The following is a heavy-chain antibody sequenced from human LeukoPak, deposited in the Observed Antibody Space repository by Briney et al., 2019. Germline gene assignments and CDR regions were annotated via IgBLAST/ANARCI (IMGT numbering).Heavy chain of an antibody. CDR3: ARVWDGYNYFDY. D-gene: IGHD5-24*01. CDR1: GGTFSSYA. Sequence: SVKVSCKASGGTFSSYAISWVRQAPGQGREWMGGIIPIFGTANYAQKFQGRVTITADESTSTAYMELSSLRSEDTAVYYCARVWDGYNYFDYWGQGTLVTVSS. CDR2: IIPIFGTA. J-gene: IGHJ4*02. V-gene: IGHV1-69*13.